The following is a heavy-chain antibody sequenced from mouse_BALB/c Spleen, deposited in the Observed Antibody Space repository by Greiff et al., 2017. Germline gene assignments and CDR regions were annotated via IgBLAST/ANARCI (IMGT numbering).Heavy chain of an antibody. CDR1: GYTFTDYN. J-gene: IGHJ3*01. Sequence: EVKLQESGPELVKPGASVKISCKASGYTFTDYNMHWVKQSHGKSLEWIGYIYPYNGGTGYNQKFKSKATLTVDNSSSTAYMELRSLTSEDSAVYYCARPYYYGSWFAYWGQGTLVTVSA. D-gene: IGHD1-2*01. V-gene: IGHV1S29*02. CDR2: IYPYNGGT. CDR3: ARPYYYGSWFAY.